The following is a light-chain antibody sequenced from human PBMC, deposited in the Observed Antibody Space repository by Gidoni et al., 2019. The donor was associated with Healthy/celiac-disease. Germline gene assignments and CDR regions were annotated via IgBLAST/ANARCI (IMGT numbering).Light chain of an antibody. J-gene: IGLJ2*01. CDR2: GNS. Sequence: QYVLTQPPSVSGPPGQRVTISCTGSSSNIGAGYDFNWYLQCPGAAPKLLIYGNSNRLSGVPDRFSGSKSGTSASLAISGLQAEDEADYYCQSYDSSLSRLVFGGGTKLTVL. CDR1: SSNIGAGYD. V-gene: IGLV1-40*01. CDR3: QSYDSSLSRLV.